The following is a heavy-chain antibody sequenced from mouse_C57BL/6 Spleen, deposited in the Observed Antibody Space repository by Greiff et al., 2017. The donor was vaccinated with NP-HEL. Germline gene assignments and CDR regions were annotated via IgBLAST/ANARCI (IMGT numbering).Heavy chain of an antibody. CDR1: GYTFTDYY. CDR2: INPNNGGT. CDR3: ARERGYDTYYFDY. J-gene: IGHJ2*01. Sequence: EVQLQQSGPELVKPGASVKISCKASGYTFTDYYMNWVKQSHGKSLEWIGDINPNNGGTSYNQKFKGKATLTVDKSSSTAYMELRSLTSEDSAVYYCARERGYDTYYFDYWGQGTTLTVSS. D-gene: IGHD2-10*02. V-gene: IGHV1-26*01.